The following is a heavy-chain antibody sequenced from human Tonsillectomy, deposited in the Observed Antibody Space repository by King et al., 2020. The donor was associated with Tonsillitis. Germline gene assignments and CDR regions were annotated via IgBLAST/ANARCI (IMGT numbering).Heavy chain of an antibody. CDR3: AGEVVVVVGATGYYYGMDV. CDR2: VYTSGST. CDR1: GGSISSYY. V-gene: IGHV4-4*07. J-gene: IGHJ6*02. D-gene: IGHD2-15*01. Sequence: VQLQESGPGLVKPSETLSLTCTVSGGSISSYYWSWIRQPAGKGLEWIGRVYTSGSTNYNPSLKSRVTMSVDTSKNQFSLKLSSVTAADTAVYYCAGEVVVVVGATGYYYGMDVWGQGTTVTVSS.